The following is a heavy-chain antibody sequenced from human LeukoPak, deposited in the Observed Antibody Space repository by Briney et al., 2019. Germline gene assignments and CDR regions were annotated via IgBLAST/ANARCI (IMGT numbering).Heavy chain of an antibody. J-gene: IGHJ4*02. CDR3: GRAYDFSRH. Sequence: PGGSLRLSCAASGFTVSSNYMSWVRQAPGKGLEWVSVIYSGGSRYYADSVKGRFTISRDNSKNTMYLQMNSLRAEDTAVYYCGRAYDFSRHWGQGTLVTVSS. D-gene: IGHD3-3*01. V-gene: IGHV3-53*01. CDR2: IYSGGSR. CDR1: GFTVSSNY.